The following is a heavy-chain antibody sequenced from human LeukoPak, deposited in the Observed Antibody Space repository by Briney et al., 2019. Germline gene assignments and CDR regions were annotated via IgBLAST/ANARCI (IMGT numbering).Heavy chain of an antibody. Sequence: PSGTLSLTRAVYGGSFSGYFWTWVRQPPGEGLEWIGEVNQRGGISYNPSLKSRVSISVDTSKNQFSLKLTSVTAADTAVYFCASGGVGPRLQNWGQGSLVTVSS. D-gene: IGHD2-8*01. CDR1: GGSFSGYF. CDR2: VNQRGGI. V-gene: IGHV4-34*01. J-gene: IGHJ4*02. CDR3: ASGGVGPRLQN.